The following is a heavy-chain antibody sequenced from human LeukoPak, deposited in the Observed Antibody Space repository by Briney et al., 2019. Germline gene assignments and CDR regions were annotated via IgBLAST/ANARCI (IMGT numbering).Heavy chain of an antibody. CDR1: GGSISSGSYY. CDR2: IYTSGST. CDR3: AREGWYCSSTSCYTAEDY. V-gene: IGHV4-61*02. J-gene: IGHJ4*02. D-gene: IGHD2-2*02. Sequence: PSETLSLTCTVSGGSISSGSYYWSWIRQPAGKGLEWIGRIYTSGSTNYNPSLKSRVTISVDTSKNQFSLKLSSVTAADTAVYYCAREGWYCSSTSCYTAEDYWGQGTLVTVSS.